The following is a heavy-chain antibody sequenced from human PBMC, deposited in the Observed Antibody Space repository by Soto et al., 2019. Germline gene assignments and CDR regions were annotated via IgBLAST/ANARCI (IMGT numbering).Heavy chain of an antibody. D-gene: IGHD6-19*01. J-gene: IGHJ4*02. CDR3: ARRYHSSGWYYFDY. V-gene: IGHV4-39*01. CDR2: IYYSGST. Sequence: QLQLQESGPGLVKPSETLSLTCTVSGGSISSSSYYWGWIRQPPGKGLEWIGSIYYSGSTYYNPSLKSRVTISVDTSKNQFSLKLSSVTAADTAVYYCARRYHSSGWYYFDYWGQGTLVTVSS. CDR1: GGSISSSSYY.